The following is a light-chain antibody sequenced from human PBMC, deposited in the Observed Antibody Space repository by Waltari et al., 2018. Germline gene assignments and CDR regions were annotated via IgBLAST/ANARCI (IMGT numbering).Light chain of an antibody. J-gene: IGLJ2*01. V-gene: IGLV1-44*01. CDR2: RKE. CDR1: SSHVGSNV. CDR3: AAWDDSLNGRWV. Sequence: QSEMSQPPSVSGTPGQTVAISCSGRSSHVGSNVVNWYQQLPGTAPKLLIYRKEQRPSGVPDRFSGSKSGTSASLAISGLQSEDEADYYCAAWDDSLNGRWVFGAGTKLTVL.